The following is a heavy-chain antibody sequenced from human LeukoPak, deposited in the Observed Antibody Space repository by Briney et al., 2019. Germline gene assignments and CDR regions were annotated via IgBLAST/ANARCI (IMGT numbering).Heavy chain of an antibody. Sequence: SETLSLTCSVSGGSISSYYWSWIRQPPGKGLEWIGYIYYSGSTNYNPSLKSRVTMSVNTSKNQFSLKLTSVTAADTAVYYCARLRPVAGYDAFDIWGHGTMVTVSS. CDR2: IYYSGST. V-gene: IGHV4-59*08. CDR3: ARLRPVAGYDAFDI. J-gene: IGHJ3*02. D-gene: IGHD6-19*01. CDR1: GGSISSYY.